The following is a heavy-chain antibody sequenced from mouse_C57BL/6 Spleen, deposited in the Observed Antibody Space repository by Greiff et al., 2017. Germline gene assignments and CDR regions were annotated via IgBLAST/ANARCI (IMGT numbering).Heavy chain of an antibody. D-gene: IGHD1-1*01. V-gene: IGHV1-15*01. Sequence: QVQLQQSGAELVRPGASVTLSCKASGYTFTDYEMHWVKQTPVHGLEWIGAIDPETGGTAYNQKFKGKAILTADKSSSTAYMELRSRTSEDSAVYYCTYYYGSSPFDYWGQGTTLTVSS. J-gene: IGHJ2*01. CDR2: IDPETGGT. CDR1: GYTFTDYE. CDR3: TYYYGSSPFDY.